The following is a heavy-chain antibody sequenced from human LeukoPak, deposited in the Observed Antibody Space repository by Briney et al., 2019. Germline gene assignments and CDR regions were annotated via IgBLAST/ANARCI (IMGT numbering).Heavy chain of an antibody. CDR1: GYTFTSYY. J-gene: IGHJ4*02. CDR3: ARGQHPNRYYDSSGYFPDFDY. CDR2: INPSGGYT. D-gene: IGHD3-22*01. V-gene: IGHV1-46*01. Sequence: ASVKVSCKASGYTFTSYYMHWVRQAPGQGLEWMGIINPSGGYTSYAQNFQGRVTMTRDTSTSTVYMELSSLRFEDTAVYYCARGQHPNRYYDSSGYFPDFDYWGQGTLVTVSS.